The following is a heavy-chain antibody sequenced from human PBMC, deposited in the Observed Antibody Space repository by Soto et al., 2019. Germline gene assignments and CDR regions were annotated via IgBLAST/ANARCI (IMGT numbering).Heavy chain of an antibody. D-gene: IGHD5-12*01. J-gene: IGHJ4*02. V-gene: IGHV5-51*01. CDR2: IYPGDSDT. CDR3: ARALGVDIVATTEHYFDY. Sequence: GESLKISCKGSGYSFTSYWIGWVRQMPGKGLEWMGIIYPGDSDTRYSPSFQGQVTISADKSISTAYLQWSSLKASDTAMYYCARALGVDIVATTEHYFDYWGQGILVTVSS. CDR1: GYSFTSYW.